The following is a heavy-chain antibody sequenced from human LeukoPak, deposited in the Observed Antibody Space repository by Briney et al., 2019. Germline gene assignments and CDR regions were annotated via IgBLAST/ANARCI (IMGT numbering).Heavy chain of an antibody. Sequence: GGSLRLSCVASGFTFSSYAMSWVRQAPGKGLEWAAYITSGSSAIYYADSVKGRFTISRDNAKNSLYLQMNSLRDEDTAVYYCARASRDGYNCCYFDYWGQGTLVTVSS. CDR1: GFTFSSYA. CDR2: ITSGSSAI. J-gene: IGHJ4*02. V-gene: IGHV3-48*02. CDR3: ARASRDGYNCCYFDY. D-gene: IGHD5-24*01.